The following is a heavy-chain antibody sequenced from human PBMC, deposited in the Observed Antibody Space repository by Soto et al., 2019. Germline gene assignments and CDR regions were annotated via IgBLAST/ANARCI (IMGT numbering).Heavy chain of an antibody. CDR1: GFPFSSYG. CDR3: ARTESGYSYGFADV. J-gene: IGHJ6*02. D-gene: IGHD5-18*01. CDR2: IWYDGSNK. Sequence: GGSLRLSCAASGFPFSSYGMHWVRQAPGKGLEWVAVIWYDGSNKYYADSVKGRFTISRDNSKNTLYLQMNSLRASDTAMYYCARTESGYSYGFADVWGQGTTVTVSS. V-gene: IGHV3-33*01.